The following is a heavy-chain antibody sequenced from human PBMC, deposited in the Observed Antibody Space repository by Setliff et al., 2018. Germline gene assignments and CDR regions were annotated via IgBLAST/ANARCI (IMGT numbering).Heavy chain of an antibody. J-gene: IGHJ4*02. CDR3: ARAVRGSTGWYGPFDY. D-gene: IGHD6-19*01. V-gene: IGHV4-38-2*02. Sequence: SETLSLTCSVSDFSINSGYYWGWIRQSPGEGLEWIGSIYRNGNTYYNPSLKSRVTISVDTSKNQFSLKLSSVTAADTAVYYCARAVRGSTGWYGPFDYWGLGTLVTVSS. CDR2: IYRNGNT. CDR1: DFSINSGYY.